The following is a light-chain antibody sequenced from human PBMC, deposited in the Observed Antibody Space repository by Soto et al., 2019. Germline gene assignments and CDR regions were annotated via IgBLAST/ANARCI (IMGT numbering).Light chain of an antibody. CDR3: QQYNNWPGFT. CDR2: GAS. Sequence: EIVMTQSPATLSVSPGERATLSCRASQSVSSNLAWYQQKPGQAPRLLIYGASTRATGIPARFSGSGSGTEFTLNIRSLQSEDFAVYHCQQYNNWPGFTFGPGTKVDIK. CDR1: QSVSSN. V-gene: IGKV3-15*01. J-gene: IGKJ3*01.